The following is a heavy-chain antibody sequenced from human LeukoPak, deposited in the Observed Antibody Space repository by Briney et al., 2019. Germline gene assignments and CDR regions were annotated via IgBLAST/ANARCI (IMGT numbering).Heavy chain of an antibody. D-gene: IGHD5-24*01. J-gene: IGHJ4*02. V-gene: IGHV4-61*01. CDR1: GGSISSGSYY. Sequence: SETLSLTCTVSGGSISSGSYYWSWIRQPPGKGLEWIGYIYYSGSTNYNPSLKSRVTISVDTSKNQFSLKLSSVTAADTAVYYCARGSRRDGYSTFDYWGQGTLVTVSS. CDR2: IYYSGST. CDR3: ARGSRRDGYSTFDY.